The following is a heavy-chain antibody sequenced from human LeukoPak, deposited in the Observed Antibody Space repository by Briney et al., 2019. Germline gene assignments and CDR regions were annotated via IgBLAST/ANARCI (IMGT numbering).Heavy chain of an antibody. J-gene: IGHJ5*02. V-gene: IGHV1-2*02. CDR1: GYTFTGYY. CDR3: ARDRGDYDILTGYYMGVWFDP. CDR2: INPNSGGT. Sequence: ASVKVSCKASGYTFTGYYMHWVRQAPGQGLEWMGWINPNSGGTNYAQKFQGRVTMTRDTSISTAYMELSGLRSDDTAVYYCARDRGDYDILTGYYMGVWFDPWGQGTLVTVSS. D-gene: IGHD3-9*01.